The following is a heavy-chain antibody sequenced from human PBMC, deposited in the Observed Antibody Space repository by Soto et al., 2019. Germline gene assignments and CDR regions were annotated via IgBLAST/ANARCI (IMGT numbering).Heavy chain of an antibody. J-gene: IGHJ6*02. CDR2: ISAYNGNT. D-gene: IGHD6-19*01. Sequence: QVQLVQSGAEVKKPGASVKVSCKASGYTFTSYGISWVRQAPGHGLEWMGWISAYNGNTNYAQKLQGRVTMTTDTSTSTAYLELRSLRSDATAVYYCARDPYSSGWYRIDYYYGMDVWGQGTTVTVSS. CDR3: ARDPYSSGWYRIDYYYGMDV. V-gene: IGHV1-18*01. CDR1: GYTFTSYG.